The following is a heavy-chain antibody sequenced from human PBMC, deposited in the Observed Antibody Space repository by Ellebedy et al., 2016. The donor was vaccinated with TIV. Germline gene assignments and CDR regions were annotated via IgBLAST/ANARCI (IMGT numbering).Heavy chain of an antibody. CDR3: ARDRSDSSGWYYFDY. CDR1: GGSISSYY. D-gene: IGHD6-19*01. V-gene: IGHV4-59*01. Sequence: SETLSLXXTVSGGSISSYYWSWIRQPPGKGLEWIGYIYYSGSTNYNASLKSRVTISVDTSKNQFSLKLRYVTAADTAVYYCARDRSDSSGWYYFDYWGQGTLVTVSS. CDR2: IYYSGST. J-gene: IGHJ4*02.